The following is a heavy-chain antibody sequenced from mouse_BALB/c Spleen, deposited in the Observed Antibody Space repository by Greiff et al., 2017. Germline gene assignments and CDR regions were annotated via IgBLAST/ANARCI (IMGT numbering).Heavy chain of an antibody. V-gene: IGHV14-4*02. Sequence: SGAELVRSGASVKLSCTASGFNIKDYYMHWVKQRPEQGLEWIGWIDPENGDTEYAPKFQGKATMTADTSSNTAYLQLSSLTSEDTAVYYCKNYGSRRGFAYWGQGTLVTVSA. CDR1: GFNIKDYY. CDR3: KNYGSRRGFAY. J-gene: IGHJ3*01. CDR2: IDPENGDT. D-gene: IGHD1-1*01.